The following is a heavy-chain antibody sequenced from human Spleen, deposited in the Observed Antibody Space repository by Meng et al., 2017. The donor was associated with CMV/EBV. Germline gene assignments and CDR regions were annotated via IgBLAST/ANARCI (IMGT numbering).Heavy chain of an antibody. Sequence: SVKVSCKASGGTFSSYAISWVRQAPGQGLEWMGGIIPILGIANYAQKFQGRVTITADKSTSTAYMELSSLRSEDTAVYYCASQSRGIVGATTGTVTGYYFDYWGQGTLVTVSS. J-gene: IGHJ4*02. CDR1: GGTFSSYA. V-gene: IGHV1-69*10. CDR3: ASQSRGIVGATTGTVTGYYFDY. D-gene: IGHD1-26*01. CDR2: IIPILGIA.